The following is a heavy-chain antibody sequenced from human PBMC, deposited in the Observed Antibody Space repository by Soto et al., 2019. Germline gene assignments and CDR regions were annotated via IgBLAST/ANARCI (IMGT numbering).Heavy chain of an antibody. Sequence: SETLSLTCTFSGCSISSNYWSWIRQSPGKGQEWIGYIYDSGKTSYNPSLKSRVTISADMSKNQFSLWLSSVTAADTAVYYCARRHRYCSGSSCFLFDYWGPGILVTVSS. CDR3: ARRHRYCSGSSCFLFDY. CDR1: GCSISSNY. CDR2: IYDSGKT. J-gene: IGHJ4*02. D-gene: IGHD2-15*01. V-gene: IGHV4-59*08.